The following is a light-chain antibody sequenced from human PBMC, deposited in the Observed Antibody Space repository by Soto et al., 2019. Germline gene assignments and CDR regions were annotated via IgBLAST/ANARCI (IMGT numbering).Light chain of an antibody. CDR2: KIS. J-gene: IGKJ2*01. CDR3: MQATQSST. CDR1: QSLVHIDGNTY. Sequence: DIVLTQTRLSSPVTLGQPASISCRSSQSLVHIDGNTYFNWLQQRPGQPPRLLIYKISNRCPGVPERFSGSGAGTDLTLKISRVDGEDVGVYYCMQATQSSTFGQGTRLEIK. V-gene: IGKV2-24*01.